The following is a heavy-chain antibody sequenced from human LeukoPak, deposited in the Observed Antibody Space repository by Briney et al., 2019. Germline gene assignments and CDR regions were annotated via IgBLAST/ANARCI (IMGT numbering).Heavy chain of an antibody. CDR1: TVIFSSYS. CDR2: TSSSSSTI. J-gene: IGHJ4*02. D-gene: IGHD3-9*01. V-gene: IGHV3-48*04. CDR3: ARPAYYDILTD. Sequence: PGGSLRPSCAASTVIFSSYSTNWVRQAPGEGGGWVSYTSSSSSTIYYADSLKGRFTISRENAKNSVYLQMSSLRAEDTAVYYCARPAYYDILTDWGQGTLVTVSS.